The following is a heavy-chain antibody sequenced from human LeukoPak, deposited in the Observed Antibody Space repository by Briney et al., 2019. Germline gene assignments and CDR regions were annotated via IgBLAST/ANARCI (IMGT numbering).Heavy chain of an antibody. CDR3: ARDSCSAVAGTLWFDP. D-gene: IGHD6-19*01. CDR2: IRAYNGNT. J-gene: IGHJ5*02. Sequence: ASVKVSYKASGYTFTSYGISWVRQAPGQGLEWMERIRAYNGNTNYAQKLQGRATMTTDTSTSTAYMELRSLRSDDTAVYYCARDSCSAVAGTLWFDPWGQGTLVTVSS. V-gene: IGHV1-18*01. CDR1: GYTFTSYG.